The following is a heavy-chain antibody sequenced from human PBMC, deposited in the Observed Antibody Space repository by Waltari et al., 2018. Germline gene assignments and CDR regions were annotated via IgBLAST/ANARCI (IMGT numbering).Heavy chain of an antibody. D-gene: IGHD3-10*01. Sequence: QVQLVQSGAEVKKPGSSVKVSCKASGGTFSSYAISWVRQAPGQGLEWMGGIIPIFGTANDAQKFQGRVTMTADESTSTAYMELSSLRSEDTAVYYCATTLYGSGSFTLYFDYWGQGTLVTVSS. J-gene: IGHJ4*02. V-gene: IGHV1-69*13. CDR1: GGTFSSYA. CDR3: ATTLYGSGSFTLYFDY. CDR2: IIPIFGTA.